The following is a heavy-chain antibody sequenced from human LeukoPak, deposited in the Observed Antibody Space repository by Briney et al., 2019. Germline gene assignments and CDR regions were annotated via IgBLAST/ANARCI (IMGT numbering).Heavy chain of an antibody. V-gene: IGHV1-69*01. CDR1: GGTFSSYA. Sequence: ASVKVSRKASGGTFSSYAISWVRQAPGQGLEWMGGIIPIFGTANYAQKFQGRVTITADESTSTAYMELSSLRSEDTAVYDCARAAGYNEPFDDWGQGTLVTVSS. CDR3: ARAAGYNEPFDD. J-gene: IGHJ4*02. D-gene: IGHD5-24*01. CDR2: IIPIFGTA.